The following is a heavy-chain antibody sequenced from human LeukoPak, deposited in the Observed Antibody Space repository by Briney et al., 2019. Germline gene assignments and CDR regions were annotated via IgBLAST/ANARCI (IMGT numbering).Heavy chain of an antibody. J-gene: IGHJ5*02. CDR2: INTSSGAT. V-gene: IGHV1-2*02. CDR1: GYTFTGYY. CDR3: ARDFGDYYDNGGLLYWFDP. D-gene: IGHD3-22*01. Sequence: GSLKVSCKASGYTFTGYYIHWVRQAPGQGLEWMGWINTSSGATNYAQKFQGRFTMTRDTPISTAYMELSRLRSDDTAVYYCARDFGDYYDNGGLLYWFDPWGQGTLVTVAS.